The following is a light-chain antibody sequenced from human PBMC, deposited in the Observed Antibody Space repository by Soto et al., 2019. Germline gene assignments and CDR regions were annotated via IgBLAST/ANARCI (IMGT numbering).Light chain of an antibody. Sequence: QSALTQPASVSGSPGQSITISCTGTSSDVGLYDYVSWYQQHSGKAPKLMIYEVSDRPSGVSNRFSGSKSGNTASLTISGLQAEDEADYYCSSYTTSSTYVFGTGTKLTVL. CDR3: SSYTTSSTYV. V-gene: IGLV2-14*01. CDR2: EVS. CDR1: SSDVGLYDY. J-gene: IGLJ1*01.